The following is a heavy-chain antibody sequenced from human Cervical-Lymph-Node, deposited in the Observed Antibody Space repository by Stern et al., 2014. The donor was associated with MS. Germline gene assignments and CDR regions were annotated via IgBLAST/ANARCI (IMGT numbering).Heavy chain of an antibody. V-gene: IGHV3-30*03. CDR3: ARDYEDTSMLFDH. CDR1: GFTFSSYG. Sequence: VQLLESGGAVVQPGRSLRLSCAASGFTFSSYGMHWVSQAPGKGLEWGTVISYDGNHKYYAASVKGRFTISRDNSKNTLHLQMNSVTPDDTAIYYCARDYEDTSMLFDHWGQGTLVTVSS. D-gene: IGHD2-8*01. CDR2: ISYDGNHK. J-gene: IGHJ4*02.